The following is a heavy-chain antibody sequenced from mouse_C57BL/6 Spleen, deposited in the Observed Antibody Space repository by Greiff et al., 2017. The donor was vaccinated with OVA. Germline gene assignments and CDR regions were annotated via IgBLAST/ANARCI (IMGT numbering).Heavy chain of an antibody. CDR3: ARGDYDVYFDV. V-gene: IGHV3-6*01. Sequence: DVQLQESGPGLVKPSQSLSLTCSVTGYSITSGYYWNWIRQFPGNKLEWMGYISYDGSNNYNPSLKNRISITRDTSKNQFFLKLNSVTTEDTATYYCARGDYDVYFDVWGTGTTVTVSS. J-gene: IGHJ1*03. CDR1: GYSITSGYY. D-gene: IGHD2-4*01. CDR2: ISYDGSN.